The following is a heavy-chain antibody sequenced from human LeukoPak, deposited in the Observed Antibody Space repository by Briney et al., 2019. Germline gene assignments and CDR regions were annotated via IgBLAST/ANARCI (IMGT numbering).Heavy chain of an antibody. CDR1: GYTFTSYA. Sequence: ASVKVSCKASGYTFTSYAIHWVRQAPGQRLEWMGWINAGSGNTKYLEEFQGRVTITRDTAASTAYMELSSLRSEDTAVYYCARGGYSYGYNGDYWGQGTLVTVSS. CDR2: INAGSGNT. CDR3: ARGGYSYGYNGDY. D-gene: IGHD5-18*01. J-gene: IGHJ4*02. V-gene: IGHV1-3*03.